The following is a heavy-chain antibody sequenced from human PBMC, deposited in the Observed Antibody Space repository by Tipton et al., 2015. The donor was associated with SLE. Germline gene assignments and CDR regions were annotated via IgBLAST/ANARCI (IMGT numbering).Heavy chain of an antibody. J-gene: IGHJ4*02. Sequence: QLVQSGAEVKKPGASVRVSCKASGSRFSDYGFTWVRQAPGQGPEWMGWIITYNGNTKYAQKFQGRLTMTADTSTSTAYMELRSLRSDDTAVYYCARYSLGELSLGYWGQGTLVTVSS. CDR1: GSRFSDYG. CDR3: ARYSLGELSLGY. CDR2: IITYNGNT. V-gene: IGHV1-18*01. D-gene: IGHD3-16*02.